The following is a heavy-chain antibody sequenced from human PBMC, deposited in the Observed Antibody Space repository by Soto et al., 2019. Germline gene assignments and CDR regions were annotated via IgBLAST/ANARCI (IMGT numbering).Heavy chain of an antibody. D-gene: IGHD6-13*01. J-gene: IGHJ6*02. CDR3: AKEAPDSSSWYYPEYYYYGMDV. V-gene: IGHV3-30*18. CDR2: ISYDGSNK. Sequence: GGSLRLSCAASGFTFSSYGMHWVRQAPGKGLEWVAVISYDGSNKYYADSVKGRFTISRDNSKNTLYLQMNSLRAEDTAVYYSAKEAPDSSSWYYPEYYYYGMDVWGQGTTVTVSS. CDR1: GFTFSSYG.